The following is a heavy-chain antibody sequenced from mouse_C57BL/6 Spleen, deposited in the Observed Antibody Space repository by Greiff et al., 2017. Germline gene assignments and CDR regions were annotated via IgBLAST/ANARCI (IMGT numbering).Heavy chain of an antibody. Sequence: VQLQQSGPELVKPGASVKISCKASGYSFTGYYMNWVKQSPEKSLEWIGEINPSTGGTTYNQKFKAKATLTVDKSSSTAYMQLKSLTSEDSAVYYCARSDYGSYFDYWGQGTTLTVSS. J-gene: IGHJ2*01. D-gene: IGHD1-1*01. CDR2: INPSTGGT. CDR1: GYSFTGYY. CDR3: ARSDYGSYFDY. V-gene: IGHV1-42*01.